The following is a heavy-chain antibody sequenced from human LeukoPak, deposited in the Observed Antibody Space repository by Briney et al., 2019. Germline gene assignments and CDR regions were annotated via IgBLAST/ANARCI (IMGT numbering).Heavy chain of an antibody. CDR1: GFSFNRYA. D-gene: IGHD5-18*01. CDR2: VKTKTDGGTT. V-gene: IGHV3-15*01. CDR3: TTGTWIQLWLADY. Sequence: GGSLRLSCEASGFSFNRYAMHWARQAPGKGLEWVGHVKTKTDGGTTDYAAPVKGRFTISRDDSKNTLYLQMNSLKTEDTAVYYCTTGTWIQLWLADYWGQGTLVTVSS. J-gene: IGHJ4*02.